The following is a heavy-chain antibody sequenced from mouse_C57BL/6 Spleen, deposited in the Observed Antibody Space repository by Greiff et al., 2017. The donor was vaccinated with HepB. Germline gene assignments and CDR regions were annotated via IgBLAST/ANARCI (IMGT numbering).Heavy chain of an antibody. Sequence: DVKLVESGGGLVKPGGSLKLSCAASGFTFSSYTMSWVRQTPEKRLEWVATISGGGGNTYYPDSVKGRFTISRDNAKNTLYLQMSSLRSEDTALYYCARPGYDYDGFAYWGQGTLVTVSA. V-gene: IGHV5-9*01. D-gene: IGHD2-4*01. CDR2: ISGGGGNT. CDR1: GFTFSSYT. J-gene: IGHJ3*01. CDR3: ARPGYDYDGFAY.